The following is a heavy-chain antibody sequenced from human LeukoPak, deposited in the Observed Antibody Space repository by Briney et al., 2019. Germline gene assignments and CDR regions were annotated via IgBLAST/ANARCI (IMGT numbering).Heavy chain of an antibody. V-gene: IGHV3-30*04. CDR2: ISYDGSNK. CDR1: GFTFSSYA. CDR3: AKDLEYSGAVTPGAFDF. D-gene: IGHD4-17*01. Sequence: GGSLRLSCAASGFTFSSYAMHWVRQAPGKGLEWVAVISYDGSNKYYTDSVKGRFTISRDNSKNTMYLQMSSLRAADTAVYYCAKDLEYSGAVTPGAFDFWGQGTLVTVSS. J-gene: IGHJ4*02.